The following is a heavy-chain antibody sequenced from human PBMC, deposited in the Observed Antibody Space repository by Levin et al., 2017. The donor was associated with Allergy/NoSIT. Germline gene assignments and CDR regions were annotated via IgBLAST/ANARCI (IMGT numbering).Heavy chain of an antibody. J-gene: IGHJ4*02. V-gene: IGHV4-39*01. D-gene: IGHD6-13*01. CDR2: VYYSGST. CDR3: AKHSSSEYEFDY. CDR1: GGSISSSSYY. Sequence: GSLRLSCTVSGGSISSSSYYWGWIRQPPGKGLEWIGSVYYSGSTYHNPSHKSRVTISVDTSKNQISLKLSSVTAADTAVYYCAKHSSSEYEFDYWGQGTLVTVSS.